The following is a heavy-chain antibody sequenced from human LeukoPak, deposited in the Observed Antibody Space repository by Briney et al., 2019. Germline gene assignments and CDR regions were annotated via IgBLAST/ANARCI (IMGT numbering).Heavy chain of an antibody. V-gene: IGHV3-23*01. D-gene: IGHD3-10*01. Sequence: PGGSLRLSCAASEFRFSSYDMSWVRQTLEKGLEWVSSISGDGATFYADSVKGRFTISRDESKNALYLQMSSLRADHTAIYYCAKGPNSGSWRAVDYWGQGSLVTVSS. CDR1: EFRFSSYD. J-gene: IGHJ4*02. CDR3: AKGPNSGSWRAVDY. CDR2: ISGDGAT.